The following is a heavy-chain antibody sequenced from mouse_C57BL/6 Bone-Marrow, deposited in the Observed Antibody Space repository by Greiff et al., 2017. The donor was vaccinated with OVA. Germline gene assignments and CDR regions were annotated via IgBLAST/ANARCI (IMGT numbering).Heavy chain of an antibody. J-gene: IGHJ3*01. V-gene: IGHV1-54*01. CDR3: ARSYGNCSLAY. Sequence: VQLQQSGAELVRPGTSVKVSCKASGYAFTNYLIEWVKQRPGQGLEWIGVINPGSGGTNYNEKFKGKATLTADKSSSTAYMQLSSLTSEDSAVYFCARSYGNCSLAYWGQGTLVTVSA. CDR1: GYAFTNYL. CDR2: INPGSGGT. D-gene: IGHD2-1*01.